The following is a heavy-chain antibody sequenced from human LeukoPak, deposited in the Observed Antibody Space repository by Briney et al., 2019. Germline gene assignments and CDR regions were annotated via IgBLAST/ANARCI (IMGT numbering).Heavy chain of an antibody. CDR1: GYTFTGYY. J-gene: IGHJ4*02. V-gene: IGHV1-2*02. CDR3: AKNPIHSSSWGYYFDY. D-gene: IGHD6-13*01. CDR2: INPNSGGT. Sequence: ASVKVSCKASGYTFTGYYMHWVRQAPGQGLEWMGWINPNSGGTNYAQKFQGRVTMTRDTSISTAYMELSRLRSDDTAVYYCAKNPIHSSSWGYYFDYWGQGTLVTVSS.